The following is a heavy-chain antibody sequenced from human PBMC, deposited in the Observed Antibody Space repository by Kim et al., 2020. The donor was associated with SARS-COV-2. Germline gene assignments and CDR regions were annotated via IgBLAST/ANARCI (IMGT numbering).Heavy chain of an antibody. V-gene: IGHV3-30*04. D-gene: IGHD3-10*01. CDR2: ISYDGSNK. CDR3: ARAGITMVRAGKTKYNWFDP. Sequence: GGSLRLSCAASGFTFSSYAMHWVRQAPGKGLEWVAVISYDGSNKYYADSVKGRFTISRDNSKNTLYLQMNSLRAEDTAVYYCARAGITMVRAGKTKYNWFDPWGQGTLVTVSS. J-gene: IGHJ5*02. CDR1: GFTFSSYA.